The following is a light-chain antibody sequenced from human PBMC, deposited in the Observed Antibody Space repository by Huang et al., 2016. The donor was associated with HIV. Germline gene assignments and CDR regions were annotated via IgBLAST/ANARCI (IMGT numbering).Light chain of an antibody. J-gene: IGKJ4*01. CDR1: LSVANK. CDR3: QHYNNWPLT. V-gene: IGKV3-15*01. Sequence: EIVLTQSPAVLSMSPGERATVTCRASLSVANKLAWYQQKPGRAPRLVIYDTSTRSGGVPARFSGSGSVTNFTLTINSLQSEDLAVYFCQHYNNWPLTFGGGTRVEIK. CDR2: DTS.